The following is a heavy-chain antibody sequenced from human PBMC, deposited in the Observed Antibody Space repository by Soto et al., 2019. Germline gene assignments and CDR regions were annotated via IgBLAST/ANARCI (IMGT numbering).Heavy chain of an antibody. Sequence: EVILVESGGGLARPGGSLRLSCATSGFSFSSFEMIWVRQAPGQGLEWISYISDSGSTMYYADSVKGRFTISRDNAKNSLYLQMSSMRVEDTALYYCARSTVTSDGGQGTQVTVSS. CDR2: ISDSGSTM. J-gene: IGHJ4*02. CDR3: ARSTVTSD. D-gene: IGHD4-17*01. CDR1: GFSFSSFE. V-gene: IGHV3-48*03.